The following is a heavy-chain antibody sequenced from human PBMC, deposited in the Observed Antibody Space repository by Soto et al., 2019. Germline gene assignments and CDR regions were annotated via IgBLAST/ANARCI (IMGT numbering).Heavy chain of an antibody. Sequence: HPGGSLRLPCAASGFTFSSYAMHWVRQAPGKGLEWVAVISYDGSNKYYADSVKGRFTISRDNSKNTLYLQMNSLRAEDTAVYYCARDLVVVGPAAILYYYYGMDVWGQGTTVTVSS. J-gene: IGHJ6*02. CDR2: ISYDGSNK. V-gene: IGHV3-30-3*01. CDR1: GFTFSSYA. CDR3: ARDLVVVGPAAILYYYYGMDV. D-gene: IGHD2-2*02.